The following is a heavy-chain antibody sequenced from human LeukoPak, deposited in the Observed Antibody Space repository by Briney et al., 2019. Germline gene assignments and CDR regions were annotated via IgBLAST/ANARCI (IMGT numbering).Heavy chain of an antibody. D-gene: IGHD2-21*02. CDR2: IIPIFGTA. V-gene: IGHV1-69*05. CDR3: ARGGDCGGDCHDAFDI. Sequence: ASVKVSCKASGGTFSSYAISWVRQAPGQGFEWMGGIIPIFGTANYAQKFQGRVTITTDESTSTAYMELSSLRSEDTAVYYCARGGDCGGDCHDAFDIWGQGTMVTVSS. J-gene: IGHJ3*02. CDR1: GGTFSSYA.